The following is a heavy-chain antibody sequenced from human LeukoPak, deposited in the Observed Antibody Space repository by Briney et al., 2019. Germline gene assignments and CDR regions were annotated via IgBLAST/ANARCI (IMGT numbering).Heavy chain of an antibody. CDR1: GGTFSSYA. Sequence: VASVKVSCKASGGTFSSYAISWVRQAPGQGLEWMGRIIPIFGTVNYAQKFQGRVTITTDESTSTAYMELSSLRSEDTAVYYCAIFSVEMATIDAFDIWGQGTMVTVSS. CDR3: AIFSVEMATIDAFDI. V-gene: IGHV1-69*05. J-gene: IGHJ3*02. CDR2: IIPIFGTV. D-gene: IGHD5-24*01.